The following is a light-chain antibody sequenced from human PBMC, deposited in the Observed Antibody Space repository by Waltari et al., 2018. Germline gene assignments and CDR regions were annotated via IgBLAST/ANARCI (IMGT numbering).Light chain of an antibody. CDR2: GVS. V-gene: IGLV2-14*01. Sequence: QSAPTQPPSVSGSPGQSVTISCTGTSSDVGGYNYVSWYQQHPGKAPKLMIYGVSNRPSGFSDRFSGSKSGNTASLTISGLQTEDEADYYCCSYTTSSTDVFGSGTKLTVL. J-gene: IGLJ6*01. CDR1: SSDVGGYNY. CDR3: CSYTTSSTDV.